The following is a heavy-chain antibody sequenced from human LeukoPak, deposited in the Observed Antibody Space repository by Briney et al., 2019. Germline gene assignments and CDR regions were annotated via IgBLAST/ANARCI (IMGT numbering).Heavy chain of an antibody. J-gene: IGHJ4*02. Sequence: SETLSLTCTVSGGSVSSGSYYWSWIRQHPGKGLKWIGYIYYSGSTYYNPSLKSRVTISVDTSKNQFSLKLSSVTAADTAVYYCARVNSGYYSLDYWGQGTLVTVSS. D-gene: IGHD3-22*01. CDR3: ARVNSGYYSLDY. CDR1: GGSVSSGSYY. V-gene: IGHV4-31*03. CDR2: IYYSGST.